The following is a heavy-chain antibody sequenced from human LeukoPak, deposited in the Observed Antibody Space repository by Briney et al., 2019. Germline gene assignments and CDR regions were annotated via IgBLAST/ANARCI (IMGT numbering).Heavy chain of an antibody. CDR1: GFSFNTYW. J-gene: IGHJ4*02. CDR2: IKQDGSEK. Sequence: AGGSLRLSCAVSGFSFNTYWMAWVRQAPGKGLEWVANIKQDGSEKYYADSVKGRFTISRDNAKNSLYLQMNSLRAEDTAVYYCARHLYGVLDYWGQGTLVTVSS. V-gene: IGHV3-7*01. CDR3: ARHLYGVLDY. D-gene: IGHD4-17*01.